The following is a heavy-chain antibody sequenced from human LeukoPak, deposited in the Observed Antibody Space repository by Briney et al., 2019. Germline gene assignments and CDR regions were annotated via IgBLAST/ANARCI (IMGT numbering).Heavy chain of an antibody. J-gene: IGHJ6*03. CDR1: GYSISSGYY. CDR2: IYHSGST. CDR3: ARGGYDPTYYMDV. Sequence: SETLSLTCAVSGYSISSGYYWGWIRQPPGKGLEWIGSIYHSGSTYYNPSLKSRVTISVDTSKNQFSLKLSSVTAADTAVYYCARGGYDPTYYMDVWGKGTTVTVSS. V-gene: IGHV4-38-2*01. D-gene: IGHD3-3*01.